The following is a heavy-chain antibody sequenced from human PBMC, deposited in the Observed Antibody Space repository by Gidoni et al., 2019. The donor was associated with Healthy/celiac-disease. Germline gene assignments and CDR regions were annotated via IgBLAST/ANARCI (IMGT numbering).Heavy chain of an antibody. J-gene: IGHJ4*02. CDR2: IWYDGSNK. CDR1: GFTFSSYG. Sequence: QVQLVESGGGVVQPGRSLRLSCAASGFTFSSYGMHWVRQAPGKGLEWVAVIWYDGSNKYYADSVKGRFTISRDNSKNTLYLQMNSLRAEDTAVYYCARSLDSSGLDYWGQGTLVTVSS. D-gene: IGHD3-22*01. CDR3: ARSLDSSGLDY. V-gene: IGHV3-33*01.